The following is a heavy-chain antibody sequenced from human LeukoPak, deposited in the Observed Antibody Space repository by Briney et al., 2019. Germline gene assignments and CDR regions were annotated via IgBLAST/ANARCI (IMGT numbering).Heavy chain of an antibody. CDR3: ARDLLTTLDY. CDR2: IYYSGST. V-gene: IGHV4-31*03. D-gene: IGHD2-15*01. CDR1: GGSISSGGYY. J-gene: IGHJ4*02. Sequence: SQTLSLTCTVSGGSISSGGYYWSWIRQHPGNGLEWIGYIYYSGSTYYNPSLKSRVTISVDTSKNQFSLKLSSVPAADTAVYYCARDLLTTLDYWGQGTLVTVSS.